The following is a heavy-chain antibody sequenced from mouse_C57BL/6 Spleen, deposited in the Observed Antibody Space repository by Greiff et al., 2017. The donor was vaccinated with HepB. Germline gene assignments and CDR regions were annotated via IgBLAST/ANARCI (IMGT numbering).Heavy chain of an antibody. Sequence: VQLQQSGPELVKPGASVKMSCKASGYTFTDYNMHWVKQSHGKSLEWIGSINPNNGGTSYNQKFKGKATLTVNKSSSTAYMELRSLTSEDSAVYYCAKAAQAPFDYWGQGTTLTVAS. D-gene: IGHD3-2*02. CDR2: INPNNGGT. CDR3: AKAAQAPFDY. CDR1: GYTFTDYN. J-gene: IGHJ2*01. V-gene: IGHV1-22*01.